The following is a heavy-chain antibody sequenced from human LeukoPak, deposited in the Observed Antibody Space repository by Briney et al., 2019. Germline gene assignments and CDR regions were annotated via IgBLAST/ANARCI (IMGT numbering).Heavy chain of an antibody. CDR3: ARRDINSGWSFDD. J-gene: IGHJ4*02. Sequence: WETLSLTCTVSGGSIGNYHWSWIRQPAGKGLEWIAQIQSSGSTNYNPPLKSRVSLSIDTTEDQFSLTIRSVTAADTAFYYCARRDINSGWSFDDWGQGILVSVSS. CDR2: IQSSGST. V-gene: IGHV4-4*07. D-gene: IGHD6-19*01. CDR1: GGSIGNYH.